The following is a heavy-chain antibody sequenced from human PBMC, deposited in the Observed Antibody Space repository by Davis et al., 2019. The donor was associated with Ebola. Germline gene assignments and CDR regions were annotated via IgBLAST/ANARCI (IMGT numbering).Heavy chain of an antibody. Sequence: MPSETLSLTCSVSGDSLSGFYWSWIRQTPGKGLEWIGYIYYTGRVEYNPPLQSRVPISIDTSESRFSLKLSSVTAADTAVYYCARDRRLAAAGTGFDPWGQGTLVTVSS. CDR1: GDSLSGFY. V-gene: IGHV4-59*01. CDR2: IYYTGRV. D-gene: IGHD6-13*01. CDR3: ARDRRLAAAGTGFDP. J-gene: IGHJ5*02.